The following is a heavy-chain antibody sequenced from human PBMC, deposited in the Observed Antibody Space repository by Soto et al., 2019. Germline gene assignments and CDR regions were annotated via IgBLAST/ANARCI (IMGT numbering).Heavy chain of an antibody. J-gene: IGHJ6*02. CDR1: GYTFTSYG. CDR3: EREGQMFVAGTYYYYYYGMDV. V-gene: IGHV1-18*04. D-gene: IGHD6-19*01. CDR2: ISAYNGNT. Sequence: ASVKVSCKASGYTFTSYGISWVRQAPGQGLEWMGWISAYNGNTNYAQKLQGRVTMTTDTSTSTAYMELRSLRSEDTAVYYCEREGQMFVAGTYYYYYYGMDVWGQGTPVTVS.